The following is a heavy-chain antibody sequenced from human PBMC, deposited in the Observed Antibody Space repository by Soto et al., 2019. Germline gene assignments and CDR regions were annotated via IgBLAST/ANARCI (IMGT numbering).Heavy chain of an antibody. D-gene: IGHD6-13*01. Sequence: EVQLVETRGGLIQPGGSLRLSCAASGFTVSSNYMSWVRHAPGKGLEWVSVIYSGGSTYYADSVKGRFTSSRDNSKNTLYLQMNSLRAEDTAVYYCARWGRGQQLVINGMDVWGQGTTVTVSS. CDR2: IYSGGST. CDR3: ARWGRGQQLVINGMDV. V-gene: IGHV3-53*02. J-gene: IGHJ6*02. CDR1: GFTVSSNY.